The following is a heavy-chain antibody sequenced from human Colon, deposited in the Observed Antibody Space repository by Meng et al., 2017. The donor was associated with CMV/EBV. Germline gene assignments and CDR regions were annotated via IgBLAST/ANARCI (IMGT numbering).Heavy chain of an antibody. CDR1: GFSFSSYG. D-gene: IGHD3/OR15-3a*01. CDR2: ISYDGSKK. CDR3: ARDKGTGAFDN. J-gene: IGHJ4*02. Sequence: SCAASGFSFSSYGMHWLRQAHGKGLEWVAFISYDGSKKKYADSVTGRFTISRDTPKDTLYLEVNSLKTEDTAIYYCARDKGTGAFDNWGQGSLVTVSS. V-gene: IGHV3-30*03.